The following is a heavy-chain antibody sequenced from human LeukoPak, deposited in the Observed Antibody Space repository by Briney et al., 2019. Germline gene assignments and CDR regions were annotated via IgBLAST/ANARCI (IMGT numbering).Heavy chain of an antibody. CDR3: ARERDTAMARPLDV. CDR1: GGSISSYY. CDR2: IYTRGST. J-gene: IGHJ6*04. Sequence: SETLSLTCTVSGGSISSYYWSWIRQPAGKGLEWIGRIYTRGSTNYNPSLKSRVTMSVDTSKNQFSLKLSSVTAADTAVYYCARERDTAMARPLDVWGKGTTVTVSS. V-gene: IGHV4-4*07. D-gene: IGHD5-18*01.